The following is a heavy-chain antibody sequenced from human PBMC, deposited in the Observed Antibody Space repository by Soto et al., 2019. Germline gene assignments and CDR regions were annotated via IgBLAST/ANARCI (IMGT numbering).Heavy chain of an antibody. J-gene: IGHJ4*02. CDR2: ISGSGGST. CDR1: GFTFSSYA. Sequence: EVQLLESGGGLVQPGGSLRLSCAASGFTFSSYAMSWVRQAPGKGLEWVSAISGSGGSTYYADSVKGRFTISRDNSKNTLYLQRNSLRAEDTAVYYCAKFLHGYSYGLYFDDWGQGTLVTVSS. CDR3: AKFLHGYSYGLYFDD. V-gene: IGHV3-23*01. D-gene: IGHD5-18*01.